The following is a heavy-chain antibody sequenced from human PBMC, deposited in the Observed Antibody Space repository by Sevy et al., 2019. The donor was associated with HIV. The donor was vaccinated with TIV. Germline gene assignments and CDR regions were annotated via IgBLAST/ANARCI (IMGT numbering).Heavy chain of an antibody. J-gene: IGHJ4*02. D-gene: IGHD5-18*01. Sequence: ASVKVSCKASGYTFTGYYMHWVRQAPGQGLEWMGWINPNSGGTNYAQKFQGRVTMTRDTSISTAYMELGRRRSDDTAVYYCAQSKGIQTSIDYWGQGTLVTVSS. CDR2: INPNSGGT. CDR1: GYTFTGYY. V-gene: IGHV1-2*02. CDR3: AQSKGIQTSIDY.